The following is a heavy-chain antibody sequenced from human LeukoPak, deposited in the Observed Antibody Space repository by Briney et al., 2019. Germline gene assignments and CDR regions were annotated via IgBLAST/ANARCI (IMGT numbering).Heavy chain of an antibody. D-gene: IGHD2-21*02. CDR1: GYTFTGYY. V-gene: IGHV1-2*02. Sequence: GASVKVSCKASGYTFTGYYINWVRQAPGQGLEWMGWINPNSGGTNYAQKFQGRVTMTRDTSISTAYMELSRLRSDDTAVYYCAREARYCGGDCYSDAFDIWGQGTMVTVSS. CDR2: INPNSGGT. CDR3: AREARYCGGDCYSDAFDI. J-gene: IGHJ3*02.